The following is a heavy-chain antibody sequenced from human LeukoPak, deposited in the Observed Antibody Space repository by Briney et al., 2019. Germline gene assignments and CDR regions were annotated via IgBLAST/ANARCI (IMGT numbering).Heavy chain of an antibody. CDR1: GGSISSSSYY. V-gene: IGHV4-39*01. Sequence: SETLSLTCTVSGGSISSSSYYWGWIRQPPGKGLEWIGSIYYSGSTYYNPSLKSRVTISVDTSKNQFSLKLSSVTAADTAVYYCARYVGLRITIFGDDGYYMDVWGKGTTVTVSS. J-gene: IGHJ6*03. CDR3: ARYVGLRITIFGDDGYYMDV. D-gene: IGHD3-3*01. CDR2: IYYSGST.